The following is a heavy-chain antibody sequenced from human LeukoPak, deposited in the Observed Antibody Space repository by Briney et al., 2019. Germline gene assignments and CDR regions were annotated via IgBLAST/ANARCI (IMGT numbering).Heavy chain of an antibody. Sequence: GGSLRLSCAASGFTFSSYWMHWVRQVPGKGLVWVSRINSDGSSTSYADSVEGRFTISIGNGKNTLYLQMNSLRAEDTAVYYCARVIGWDEPFDIWGQWTMVTVSS. CDR2: INSDGSST. CDR1: GFTFSSYW. D-gene: IGHD1-26*01. CDR3: ARVIGWDEPFDI. V-gene: IGHV3-74*01. J-gene: IGHJ3*02.